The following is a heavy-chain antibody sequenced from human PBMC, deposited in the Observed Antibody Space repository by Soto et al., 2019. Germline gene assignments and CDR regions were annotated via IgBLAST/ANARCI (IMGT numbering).Heavy chain of an antibody. Sequence: QVQLVQSGAEVKKPGASVKVSCKASGYTFTSYGISWVRQAPGQGLEWMGWISAYNGNTNYAQKLQGRVTMTTDTSTSTAHMELRSLRSDDTAVYYCARSRYESTVTYYYYYMDVWGKGTTVTVSS. D-gene: IGHD4-4*01. CDR1: GYTFTSYG. CDR2: ISAYNGNT. J-gene: IGHJ6*03. V-gene: IGHV1-18*01. CDR3: ARSRYESTVTYYYYYMDV.